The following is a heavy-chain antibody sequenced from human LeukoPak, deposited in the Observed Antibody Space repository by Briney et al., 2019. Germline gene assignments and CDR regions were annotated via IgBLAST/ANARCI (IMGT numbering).Heavy chain of an antibody. CDR2: INGNSDKI. J-gene: IGHJ4*02. D-gene: IGHD2-2*01. CDR1: GFTFDEYA. Sequence: GGSLRLSCATSGFTFDEYAMHWVRHAPGKGLEWVSGINGNSDKIGYADSVKGRFTISRDSAKKSLYLQMNSLRAEDTALYFCAKDRYCSSTSCPIDCWGQGTLVTVSS. V-gene: IGHV3-9*01. CDR3: AKDRYCSSTSCPIDC.